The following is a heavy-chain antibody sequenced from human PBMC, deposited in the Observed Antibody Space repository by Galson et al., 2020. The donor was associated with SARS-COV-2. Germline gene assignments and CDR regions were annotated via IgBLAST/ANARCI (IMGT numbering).Heavy chain of an antibody. D-gene: IGHD3-3*01. CDR3: ATGLGIFGVVTISAPPPYFPMDV. V-gene: IGHV1-24*01. Sequence: ASVKVSCKVSGYIVTELSMHWVRQAPGKGLEWMGRFDPENGETIYAQKFQGRVTVTADPSTDTAYMELSNLRSEDTAVYYCATGLGIFGVVTISAPPPYFPMDVWGQGTTVTVSS. J-gene: IGHJ6*02. CDR1: GYIVTELS. CDR2: FDPENGET.